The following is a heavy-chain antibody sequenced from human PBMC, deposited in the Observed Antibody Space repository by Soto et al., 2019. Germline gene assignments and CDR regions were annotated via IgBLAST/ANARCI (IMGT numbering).Heavy chain of an antibody. CDR1: GGTFSSYA. CDR3: AAPYGSGSYYNGFDY. CDR2: IIPIFGTA. Sequence: QVQLVQSGAEVKKPGSSVKVSCKASGGTFSSYAISWVRQAPGQGLEWMGGIIPIFGTANYAQKFQGRVTITADESKGPAYMELSSLRAEDTAVYYCAAPYGSGSYYNGFDYWGQGTLVTVSS. V-gene: IGHV1-69*12. D-gene: IGHD3-10*01. J-gene: IGHJ4*02.